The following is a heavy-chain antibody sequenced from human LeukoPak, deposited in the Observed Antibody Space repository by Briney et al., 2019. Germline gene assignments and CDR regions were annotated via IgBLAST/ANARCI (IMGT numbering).Heavy chain of an antibody. J-gene: IGHJ4*02. CDR1: GFTFSNYG. V-gene: IGHV3-33*01. CDR2: IWYDGSKK. Sequence: PGGSLRLSCAASGFTFSNYGMFWVRQAPGKGLEWVAVIWYDGSKKYYVDSVKSRFTISREDSENTLYLQMNSLRAEDTAVYYCARDLCSTTSCLDYWGQGTLVTVSS. CDR3: ARDLCSTTSCLDY. D-gene: IGHD2-2*01.